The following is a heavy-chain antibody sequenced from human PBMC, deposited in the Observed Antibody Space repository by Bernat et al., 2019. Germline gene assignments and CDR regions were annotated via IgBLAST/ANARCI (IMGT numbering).Heavy chain of an antibody. CDR1: GFTFNNAW. CDR3: AGDTNMVLSP. CDR2: IKSKTDGGTT. Sequence: EVQLVESGGGLVKPGGSLRLSCVASGFTFNNAWMNWVRQAPGKGLEWVGRIKSKTDGGTTDYAAPVKGRFTISRDNSKNTLSLQMNSLRVEDTAVYYCAGDTNMVLSPWGQGTLVTVSS. V-gene: IGHV3-15*07. J-gene: IGHJ5*02. D-gene: IGHD5-18*01.